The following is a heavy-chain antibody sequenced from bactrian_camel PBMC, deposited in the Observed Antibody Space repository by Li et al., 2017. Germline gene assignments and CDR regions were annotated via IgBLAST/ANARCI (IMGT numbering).Heavy chain of an antibody. V-gene: IGHV3S53*01. D-gene: IGHD3*01. Sequence: HVQLVESGGGSVQPGGTLKLSCTVSGFSSDDYAMGWYRQSPGNKCEMISTISTDGSTFYVDSVKGRFTISLDNTKNAVYLQMDGLTPDDTGMYYCAAAETVAMYGAWDREEEFGYWGQGTQVTVS. CDR2: ISTDGST. J-gene: IGHJ6*01. CDR3: AAAETVAMYGAWDREEEFGY. CDR1: GFSSDDYA.